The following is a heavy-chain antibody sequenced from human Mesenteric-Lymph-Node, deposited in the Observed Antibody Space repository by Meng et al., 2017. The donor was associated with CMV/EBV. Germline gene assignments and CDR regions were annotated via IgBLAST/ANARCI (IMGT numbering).Heavy chain of an antibody. D-gene: IGHD5-12*01. J-gene: IGHJ4*02. CDR1: GFIFDEYA. CDR3: AKGGSAWTYYFDS. V-gene: IGHV3-9*01. CDR2: ISWNSGRI. Sequence: LSLTCAASGFIFDEYAMHWVRQVPGKGLEWVSGISWNSGRIGYVDSVRGRFTISRDNAKNYMYLQMNSLRVEDTALYYCAKGGSAWTYYFDSWGQGTVVTVSS.